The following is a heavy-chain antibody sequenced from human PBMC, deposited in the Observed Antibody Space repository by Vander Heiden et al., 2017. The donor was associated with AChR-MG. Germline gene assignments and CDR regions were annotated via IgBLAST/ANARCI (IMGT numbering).Heavy chain of an antibody. CDR3: ARGGDTIFGVVIIGWPGNWFDP. V-gene: IGHV4-34*01. J-gene: IGHJ5*02. Sequence: QVQLQQWGAGLLKPSETLSLTCAVYGGSFSGYYLSWIRQPPGKGLGWIGEINHSGSTNYNPSLKSRVTISVDTSKNQFSLKLSSVTAADTAVYYCARGGDTIFGVVIIGWPGNWFDPWGQGTLVTVSS. CDR2: INHSGST. D-gene: IGHD3-3*01. CDR1: GGSFSGYY.